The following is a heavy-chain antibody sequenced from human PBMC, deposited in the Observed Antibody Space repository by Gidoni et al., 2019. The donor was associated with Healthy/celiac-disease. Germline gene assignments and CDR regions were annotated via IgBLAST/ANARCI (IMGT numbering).Heavy chain of an antibody. CDR3: AKDSTYYYDSSGYWDY. Sequence: EVQLVESGGGLVQPGRSLRLSCAASGCTVEDYAMHWVRQAPGKGLEWVSGISLNSGSIGYADSVKGRFTISRDNAKNSLYLQMNSLRAEDTALYYCAKDSTYYYDSSGYWDYWGQGTLVTVSS. CDR2: ISLNSGSI. J-gene: IGHJ4*02. CDR1: GCTVEDYA. V-gene: IGHV3-9*01. D-gene: IGHD3-22*01.